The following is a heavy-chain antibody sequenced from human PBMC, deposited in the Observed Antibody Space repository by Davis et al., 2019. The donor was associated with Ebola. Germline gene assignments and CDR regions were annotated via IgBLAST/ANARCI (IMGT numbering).Heavy chain of an antibody. CDR3: ARHVSSVGSYYYYYGMDV. CDR2: INHSGST. V-gene: IGHV4-34*01. J-gene: IGHJ6*02. D-gene: IGHD1-26*01. CDR1: GFTVSSNY. Sequence: MPGGSLRLSCAASGFTVSSNYMSWIRQPPGKGLEWIGEINHSGSTNYNPSLKSRVTISVDTSKNQFSLKLSSVTAADTAVYHCARHVSSVGSYYYYYGMDVWGQGTTVTVSS.